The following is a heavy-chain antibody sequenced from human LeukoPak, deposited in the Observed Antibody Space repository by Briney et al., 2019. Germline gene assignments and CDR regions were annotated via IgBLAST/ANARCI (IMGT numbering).Heavy chain of an antibody. CDR1: GITFTSHA. J-gene: IGHJ6*03. CDR2: ISGSGGHT. Sequence: PGRSLRLSCAASGITFTSHAMSWVRHAPGKGLEWVSLISGSGGHTYYGDSVKGRFTISRDNSKSTLYLQMNSLRAEDTAVYYCAKGGVATMRDGYNYYYYYMEVWGRGTTVTVSS. CDR3: AKGGVATMRDGYNYYYYYMEV. D-gene: IGHD5-24*01. V-gene: IGHV3-23*01.